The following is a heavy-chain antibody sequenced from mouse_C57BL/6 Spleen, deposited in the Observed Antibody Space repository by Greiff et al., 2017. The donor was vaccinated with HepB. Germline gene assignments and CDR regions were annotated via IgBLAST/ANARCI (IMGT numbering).Heavy chain of an antibody. CDR3: AITTVVARNYAMDY. V-gene: IGHV1-72*01. CDR1: GYTFTSYW. J-gene: IGHJ4*01. D-gene: IGHD1-1*01. CDR2: IDPNSGGT. Sequence: QVQLQQPGAELVKPGASVKLSCKASGYTFTSYWMHWVKQRPGRGLEWIGRIDPNSGGTKYNEKFKSKATLTVDKPSSTAYIQLSSLTSEDSAVYYCAITTVVARNYAMDYWGQGTSVTVSS.